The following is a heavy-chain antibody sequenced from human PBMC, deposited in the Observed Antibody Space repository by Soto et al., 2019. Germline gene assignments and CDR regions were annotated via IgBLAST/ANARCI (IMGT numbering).Heavy chain of an antibody. J-gene: IGHJ5*02. D-gene: IGHD1-20*01. CDR1: GGSIRVQSYY. V-gene: IGHV4-39*01. CDR2: SYYSGTS. CDR3: TRRYNWNDYYFDP. Sequence: LSLTCTVSGGSIRVQSYYWTWIRQTPGKGLEWVGSSYYSGTSYFNPALKGRVTISVDTSTNQFSLRLTSVTAADTAVYYCTRRYNWNDYYFDPRGQGTLVTVSS.